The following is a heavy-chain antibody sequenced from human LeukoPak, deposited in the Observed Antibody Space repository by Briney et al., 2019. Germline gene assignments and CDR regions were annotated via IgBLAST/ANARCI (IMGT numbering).Heavy chain of an antibody. CDR3: ARPARGDDAFDV. D-gene: IGHD2-21*02. CDR1: GATFSDQY. CDR2: YRNKANGYTT. V-gene: IGHV3-72*01. Sequence: GGSLRLSCTVSGATFSDQYIHWVRQAPGKGLEWVGRYRNKANGYTTEYAASVKGRFAFTRDDSKNSVFLQMNSLKSEDTAVYYCARPARGDDAFDVWGQGTMVTVSS. J-gene: IGHJ3*01.